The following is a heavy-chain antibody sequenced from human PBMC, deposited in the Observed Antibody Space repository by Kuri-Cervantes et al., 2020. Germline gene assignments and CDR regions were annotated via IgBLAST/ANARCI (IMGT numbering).Heavy chain of an antibody. CDR3: ARGLGYCSGGGCSQ. J-gene: IGHJ4*02. V-gene: IGHV1-46*01. CDR2: INPSGGST. Sequence: ASVKVSCKASGYTFTDYYMHWVRQAPGQGLEWMAMINPSGGSTTYAQKFQGRVTMTTDTSTSTVYMELNGLTSEDTAVYFCARGLGYCSGGGCSQWGQGTPVTVSS. CDR1: GYTFTDYY. D-gene: IGHD2-15*01.